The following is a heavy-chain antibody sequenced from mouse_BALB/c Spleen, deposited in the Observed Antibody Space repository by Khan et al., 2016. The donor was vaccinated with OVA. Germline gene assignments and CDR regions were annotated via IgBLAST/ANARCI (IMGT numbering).Heavy chain of an antibody. D-gene: IGHD1-1*01. CDR3: TSHRGYYGSNPYFDY. J-gene: IGHJ2*01. Sequence: DVKLVESGGGLVRPGGSLKLSCAASGFSFSSYSMSWVRQTPEKRLEWVATISTGGSYTYYPDSVKGRFTISRDNAKNTLYLQMSSLKSEDTAMYYCTSHRGYYGSNPYFDYWGQGTTLTVSS. V-gene: IGHV5-6-4*01. CDR2: ISTGGSYT. CDR1: GFSFSSYS.